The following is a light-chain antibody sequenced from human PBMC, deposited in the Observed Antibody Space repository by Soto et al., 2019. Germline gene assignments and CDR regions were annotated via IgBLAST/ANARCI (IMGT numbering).Light chain of an antibody. CDR3: AAWDDSLSGVV. CDR1: SSNIGSNY. J-gene: IGLJ2*01. V-gene: IGLV1-47*01. CDR2: RNT. Sequence: QSVLTQTPSASGTPGQRVTISCSGSSSNIGSNYVYWYQQLPGTAPTLLIYRNTQRPSGVPDRFSGSRSGTSGSLAISGLRSEDEADYYCAAWDDSLSGVVFGGGTKLTVL.